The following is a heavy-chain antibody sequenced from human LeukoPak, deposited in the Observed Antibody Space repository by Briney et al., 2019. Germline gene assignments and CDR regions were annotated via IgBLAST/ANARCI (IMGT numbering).Heavy chain of an antibody. D-gene: IGHD3-9*01. V-gene: IGHV4-34*01. CDR3: ARLWYDIGNGP. J-gene: IGHJ5*02. CDR2: INHSGST. CDR1: GGSFSGYY. Sequence: SSETLSLTCAVYGGSFSGYYWSWIRQPPGKGLEWIGEINHSGSTNYNPSLKSRVTISVDTSKNQFSLKLSSVTAADTAVYYCARLWYDIGNGPWGQGTLVTVSS.